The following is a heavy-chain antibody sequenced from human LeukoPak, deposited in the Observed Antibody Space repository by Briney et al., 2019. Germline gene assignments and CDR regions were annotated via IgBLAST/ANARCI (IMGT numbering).Heavy chain of an antibody. V-gene: IGHV3-74*01. CDR1: GFTFSSYW. CDR3: QVSDYWYFDL. CDR2: INSDGSST. J-gene: IGHJ2*01. Sequence: VGSLRLSCAASGFTFSSYWMHWVRQAPGKGLVWVSRINSDGSSTSYADSVKGRFTISRDNAENTLYLQMNSLGAEDTAVYYCQVSDYWYFDLWGRGTLVTVSS.